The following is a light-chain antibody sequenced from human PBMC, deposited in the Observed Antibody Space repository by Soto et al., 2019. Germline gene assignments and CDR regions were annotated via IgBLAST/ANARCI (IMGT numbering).Light chain of an antibody. V-gene: IGLV7-46*01. CDR1: TGTVTSGHF. Sequence: QAVVTQEPALTVSPGGTGTLTCGSNTGTVTSGHFPYWIQQKPGQAPRTLICNTNNKHSWTPARFSGSLLGGKAALTLSGAQPEDEAEYCCLLAYSGARVFGGGTKLTVL. J-gene: IGLJ2*01. CDR2: NTN. CDR3: LLAYSGARV.